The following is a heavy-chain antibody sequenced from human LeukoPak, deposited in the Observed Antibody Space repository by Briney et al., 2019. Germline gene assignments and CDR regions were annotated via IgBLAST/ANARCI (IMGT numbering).Heavy chain of an antibody. CDR1: GLTFSSYA. J-gene: IGHJ3*02. CDR3: ARELLWRAFDI. CDR2: IKQDGSEK. V-gene: IGHV3-7*01. Sequence: GGSLRLSCAASGLTFSSYAMNWVRQAPGMGLEWVANIKQDGSEKYYVDSVKGRFTISRDNAKNSLYLQMNSLRAEDTAVYYCARELLWRAFDIWGQGTMVTVSS. D-gene: IGHD2-21*01.